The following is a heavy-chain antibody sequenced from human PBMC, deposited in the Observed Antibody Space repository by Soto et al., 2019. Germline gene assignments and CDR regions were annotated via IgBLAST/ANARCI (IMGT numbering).Heavy chain of an antibody. CDR1: GFTFSGSA. V-gene: IGHV3-73*01. Sequence: EVQLVESGGGLVQPGGSLKLSCAASGFTFSGSAMQWVRQASGKGLEWVGRIRSKPNNYATAYGASVKGRFTISRDDSKNTAYLQMNSLNTEDTAVYYCSRQASDFWSGKPQYYMDVWGKGTTVTVSS. D-gene: IGHD3-3*01. J-gene: IGHJ6*03. CDR3: SRQASDFWSGKPQYYMDV. CDR2: IRSKPNNYAT.